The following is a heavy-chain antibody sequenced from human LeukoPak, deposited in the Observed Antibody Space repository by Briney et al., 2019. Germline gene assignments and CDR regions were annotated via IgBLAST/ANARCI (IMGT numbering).Heavy chain of an antibody. V-gene: IGHV1-8*03. D-gene: IGHD3-16*01. J-gene: IGHJ4*02. CDR3: ARGVLGGTVDY. CDR2: VKPNSGNT. Sequence: ASVKVSCKASGYTFTSYDINCVRPATGQGLEWVGWVKPNSGNTGYAQKFQGRVTLTRNTSISTAYMELSSLRSEDTAVYYCARGVLGGTVDYCGEGTLVTVSS. CDR1: GYTFTSYD.